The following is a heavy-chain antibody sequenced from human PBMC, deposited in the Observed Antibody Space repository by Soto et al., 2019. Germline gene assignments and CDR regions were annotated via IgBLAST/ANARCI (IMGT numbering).Heavy chain of an antibody. J-gene: IGHJ2*01. CDR1: GGSISSSSYY. CDR3: ARRGYNYWYFDL. V-gene: IGHV4-39*01. CDR2: IYYSGST. Sequence: SETLSLTCDVSGGSISSSSYYWGWISQPPGKGLEWIGSIYYSGSTYYNPSLKSRVTISVDTSKNQFSLKLSSVTAADTAVYYCARRGYNYWYFDLWGRGTLVTV. D-gene: IGHD5-12*01.